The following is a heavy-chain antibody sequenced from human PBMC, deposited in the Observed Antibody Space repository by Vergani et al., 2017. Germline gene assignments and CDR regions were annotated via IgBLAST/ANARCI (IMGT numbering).Heavy chain of an antibody. J-gene: IGHJ6*03. CDR3: ARSGPLRGVVIINSWGYYMDV. Sequence: QVQLQESGPGLVKPSQTLSLTCTVSGGSISSGDYYWSWIRQPPGKGLEWIGYIYYSGSTSYNPSLKSRVTISVDTSKNQFSLKLSSVTAADTAVYYCARSGPLRGVVIINSWGYYMDVWGKGTTVTVSS. CDR2: IYYSGST. V-gene: IGHV4-30-4*01. CDR1: GGSISSGDYY. D-gene: IGHD3-3*01.